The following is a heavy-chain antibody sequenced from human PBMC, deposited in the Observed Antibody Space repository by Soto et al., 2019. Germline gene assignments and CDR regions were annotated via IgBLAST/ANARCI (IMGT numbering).Heavy chain of an antibody. CDR1: GFTLSGRS. CDR3: ARGWFGQDV. D-gene: IGHD3-10*01. CDR2: IDNAGTDS. Sequence: EVQLVESGGGLVQPGGSLRLSCAASGFTLSGRSMHGVRQAPGKGLVWVSGIDNAGTDSTYADSVKGRVTSSRANAKNMLYLQMNSPRGADTAVYYCARGWFGQDVWGKGNTVTVSS. J-gene: IGHJ6*04. V-gene: IGHV3-74*01.